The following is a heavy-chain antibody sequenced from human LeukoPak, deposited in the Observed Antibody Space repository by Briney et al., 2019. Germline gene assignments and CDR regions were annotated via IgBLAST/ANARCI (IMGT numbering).Heavy chain of an antibody. CDR1: GFTVSSNY. J-gene: IGHJ4*02. CDR3: ARERYYYDSSGPPVGYFDY. CDR2: IYSGGST. V-gene: IGHV3-53*01. D-gene: IGHD3-22*01. Sequence: GGSLRLSCAASGFTVSSNYMSWVRQAPGKGLEWVSVIYSGGSTYYADSVKGRFTISRDNSKNTLYLQMNSLRAEDTAVYYCARERYYYDSSGPPVGYFDYWGQGTLVTVSS.